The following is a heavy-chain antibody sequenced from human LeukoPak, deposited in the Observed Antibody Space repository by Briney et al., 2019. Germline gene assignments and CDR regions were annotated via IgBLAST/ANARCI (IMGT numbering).Heavy chain of an antibody. Sequence: GASVKVSCKVSGYTLTELSMHWVRQAPGKGLEWMGGFDPEDGETIYAQKFQGRVTMTEDTSTDTAYMELSSLRSEDTAVYYCATKILVGANPNYYFDYWGQGTLVTVSS. CDR1: GYTLTELS. J-gene: IGHJ4*02. CDR2: FDPEDGET. D-gene: IGHD1-26*01. CDR3: ATKILVGANPNYYFDY. V-gene: IGHV1-24*01.